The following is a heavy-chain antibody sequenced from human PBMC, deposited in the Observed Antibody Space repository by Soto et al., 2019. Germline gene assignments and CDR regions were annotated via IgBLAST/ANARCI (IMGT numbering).Heavy chain of an antibody. D-gene: IGHD3-22*01. J-gene: IGHJ6*02. CDR2: ISAYNGNT. V-gene: IGHV1-18*04. CDR3: ARAPYYYDSVGYPNYGRDV. CDR1: GYTFTTYG. Sequence: QVQLVQSGAEVKKPGASVKVSCKASGYTFTTYGINWVRQAPGQGLEWMGWISAYNGNTKYAQKLQGRVTMTTDTDTSTAYMELRTLRSDATDVYYCARAPYYYDSVGYPNYGRDVWGLGTTVTVYS.